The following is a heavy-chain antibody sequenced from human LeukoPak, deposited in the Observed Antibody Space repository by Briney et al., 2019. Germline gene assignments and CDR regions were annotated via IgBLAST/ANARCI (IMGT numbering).Heavy chain of an antibody. CDR3: AMGAGHPRSDIYLWTPSDY. Sequence: PGGSLRLSCAASGFTFSSYAMSWVRQAPGKGLEWVSAISGSGGSTYYADSVKGRFTISRDNSKNTLYLQMNSLRVEDTAVYYCAMGAGHPRSDIYLWTPSDYWGQGTLVTVSS. D-gene: IGHD2/OR15-2a*01. V-gene: IGHV3-23*01. CDR2: ISGSGGST. J-gene: IGHJ4*02. CDR1: GFTFSSYA.